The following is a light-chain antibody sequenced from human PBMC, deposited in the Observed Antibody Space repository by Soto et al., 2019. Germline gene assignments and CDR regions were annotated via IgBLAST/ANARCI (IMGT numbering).Light chain of an antibody. CDR1: SSDVGSYNL. CDR2: EGS. CDR3: CSYAGSSTYVV. Sequence: QSALTQPASVSGSPGQSITISCTGTSSDVGSYNLVSWYQQHPGKAPKLMIYEGSKRPSGVSNRFSGSKSGNTASLTISGLQAEDEADYYCCSYAGSSTYVVFGGGTQLHVL. J-gene: IGLJ2*01. V-gene: IGLV2-23*01.